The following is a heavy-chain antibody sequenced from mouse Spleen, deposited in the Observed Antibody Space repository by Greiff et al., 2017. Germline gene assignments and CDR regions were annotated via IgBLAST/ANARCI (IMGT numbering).Heavy chain of an antibody. CDR2: IDPENGNT. V-gene: IGHV14-1*02. D-gene: IGHD4-1*01. J-gene: IGHJ4*01. CDR1: GFNITDYY. CDR3: ALLGQGYAMDY. Sequence: VQLQQSGAELVRPGALVKLSCKASGFNITDYYMHWVKQRPEQGLEWIGWIDPENGNTIYDPKFQGKASITADTSSNTAYLQLSSLTSEDTAVYYCALLGQGYAMDYWGQGTSVTVSS.